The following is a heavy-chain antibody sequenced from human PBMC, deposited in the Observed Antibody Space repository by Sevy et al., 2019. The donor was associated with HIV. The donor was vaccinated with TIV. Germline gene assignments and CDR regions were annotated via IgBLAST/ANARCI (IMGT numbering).Heavy chain of an antibody. CDR3: AKWDADRRWFFDY. D-gene: IGHD1-26*01. J-gene: IGHJ4*02. Sequence: GGSLRLSCVASGFIFNSYTMNWVRQAPGKGLEWVSSISGHGGSTYYTDSVKGRFTISRDNFRNTLELEMNSLRAEDTAVYYCAKWDADRRWFFDYWGQGTLVTVSS. V-gene: IGHV3-23*01. CDR1: GFIFNSYT. CDR2: ISGHGGST.